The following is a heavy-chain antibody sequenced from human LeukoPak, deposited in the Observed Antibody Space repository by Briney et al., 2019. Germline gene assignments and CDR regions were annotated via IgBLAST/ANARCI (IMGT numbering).Heavy chain of an antibody. D-gene: IGHD3-10*01. Sequence: SKTLTLTCAVSGCTFSGYAWSWIRQPPGKGLEWIGEINHSGGTNYNPSSKSRVTISVDTSKNQFSLKLSSVTAADTAVYYCARGRGDVLLWLWVTTYYFDYWGQGTLVTVSS. CDR1: GCTFSGYA. J-gene: IGHJ4*02. CDR2: INHSGGT. CDR3: ARGRGDVLLWLWVTTYYFDY. V-gene: IGHV4-34*01.